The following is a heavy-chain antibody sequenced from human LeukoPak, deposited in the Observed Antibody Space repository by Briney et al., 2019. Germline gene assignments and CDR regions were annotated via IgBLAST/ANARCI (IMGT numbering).Heavy chain of an antibody. J-gene: IGHJ4*02. CDR2: IHYSGST. V-gene: IGHV4-59*12. CDR3: ARGPPYIVVVTAIGFFDY. Sequence: SETLSLTCTVSGGSMSDFYWSWIRQPPGKGLEWLGYIHYSGSTNYNPSLKSRVTISVDTSKNQFSLKLISVTAADTAVYYCARGPPYIVVVTAIGFFDYWGQGTLVTVSS. D-gene: IGHD2-21*02. CDR1: GGSMSDFY.